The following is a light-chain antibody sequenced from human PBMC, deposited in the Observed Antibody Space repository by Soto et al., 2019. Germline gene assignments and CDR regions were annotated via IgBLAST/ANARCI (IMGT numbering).Light chain of an antibody. CDR1: SSDVGGYNY. CDR3: CSYAGSYTHYV. Sequence: QSALTQPRSVSGSPGQSVTISCTGTSSDVGGYNYVSWYQQHPGKAPKLMIYDVSKRPSGVPDRFSGSMSGNTASLTISGLQAEDEADYYCCSYAGSYTHYVFGTGTKVTVL. J-gene: IGLJ1*01. V-gene: IGLV2-11*01. CDR2: DVS.